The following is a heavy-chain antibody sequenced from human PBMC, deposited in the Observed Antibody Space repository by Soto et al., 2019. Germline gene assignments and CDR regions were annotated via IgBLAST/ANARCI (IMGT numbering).Heavy chain of an antibody. CDR2: IIPIFGTT. J-gene: IGHJ3*02. CDR3: ARVLPPGLGLLREAVFDI. Sequence: GASVKVSCKASGGTFSNYAFSWVRQAPGQGLDWMGTIIPIFGTTNFAQKFQGRVTMTADESTTTVYMELSSLRSDDTAVYYCARVLPPGLGLLREAVFDIWGKGT. D-gene: IGHD3-9*01. CDR1: GGTFSNYA. V-gene: IGHV1-69*13.